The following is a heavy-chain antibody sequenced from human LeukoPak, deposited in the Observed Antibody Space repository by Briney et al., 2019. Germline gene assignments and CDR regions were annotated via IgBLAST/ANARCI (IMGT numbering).Heavy chain of an antibody. CDR1: GFTFSSYS. CDR2: ISSSSSYI. V-gene: IGHV3-21*01. Sequence: GGSLRLSCAASGFTFSSYSMNWVRQAPGKGLEWVSFISSSSSYIYYADSVKGRFTISRDNAKNSLYLQMNSLRAEDTAVYYCARAHREYCSGGSCYSVDYWGQGTLVTVSS. D-gene: IGHD2-15*01. CDR3: ARAHREYCSGGSCYSVDY. J-gene: IGHJ4*02.